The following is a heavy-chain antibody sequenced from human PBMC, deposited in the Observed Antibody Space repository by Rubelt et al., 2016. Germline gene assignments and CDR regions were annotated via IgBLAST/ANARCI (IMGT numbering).Heavy chain of an antibody. CDR2: IRGSGGST. V-gene: IGHV3-23*04. J-gene: IGHJ6*02. Sequence: EVQLVESGGGLVQPGGSLRLSCAASGFSFSSYAMSWVRQAPGKGLEWVSVIRGSGGSTYYAGSGKGRFTISRDNSKNTLYLQMNSLRAEDTAVYYCAKDSRISMVRGVPSCMDVWGQGTTVTVSS. CDR3: AKDSRISMVRGVPSCMDV. CDR1: GFSFSSYA. D-gene: IGHD3-10*01.